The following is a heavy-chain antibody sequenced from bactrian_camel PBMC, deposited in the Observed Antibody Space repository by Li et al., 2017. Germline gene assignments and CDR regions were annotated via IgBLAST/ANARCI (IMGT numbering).Heavy chain of an antibody. V-gene: IGHV3S55*01. Sequence: HVQLVESGGSSVPIGDSLRLSCQVSGMSSRSYCMGWFRLAPGKEREGVAIIDTDGSTFYGDSVAGRFTISQDNSENTLSLQMNSLKPEDTAMYYCAADLSGPTRGGYYAASCGTSLRMSEYAYWGQGTQVTVS. CDR1: GMSSRSYC. J-gene: IGHJ4*01. CDR3: AADLSGPTRGGYYAASCGTSLRMSEYAY. D-gene: IGHD2*01. CDR2: IDTDGST.